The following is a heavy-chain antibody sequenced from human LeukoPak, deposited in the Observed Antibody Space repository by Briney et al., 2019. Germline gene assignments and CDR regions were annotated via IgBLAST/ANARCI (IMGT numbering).Heavy chain of an antibody. D-gene: IGHD3-3*01. J-gene: IGHJ6*02. V-gene: IGHV1-8*01. Sequence: ASVKVSCKASGYTFTSYDINWVRQATGQGLEWMGWMNPNSGNTGYAQKFQGRVTMTRNTSISTAYMELSSLRSEDTAVYYCARAPNYDFWSAFMEYNYYYGMDVWGQGTTVTVSS. CDR1: GYTFTSYD. CDR2: MNPNSGNT. CDR3: ARAPNYDFWSAFMEYNYYYGMDV.